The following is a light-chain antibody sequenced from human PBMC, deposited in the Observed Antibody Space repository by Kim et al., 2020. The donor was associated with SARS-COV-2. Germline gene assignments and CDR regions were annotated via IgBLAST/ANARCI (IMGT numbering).Light chain of an antibody. Sequence: SVSPGERANLSCRASQSVGSNLALYQQKPGQAPRLLMYTVSTRATGIPARFSGSGSGTEFTLTISSLQSEDFAVYYCQQYNNWITFGQGTRLEIK. J-gene: IGKJ5*01. CDR2: TVS. CDR3: QQYNNWIT. V-gene: IGKV3-15*01. CDR1: QSVGSN.